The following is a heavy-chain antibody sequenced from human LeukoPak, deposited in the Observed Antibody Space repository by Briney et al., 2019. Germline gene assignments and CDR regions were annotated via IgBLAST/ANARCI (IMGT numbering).Heavy chain of an antibody. CDR1: GYTFTSYD. CDR2: MNPNSGNT. V-gene: IGHV1-8*01. Sequence: GASVKVSCKASGYTFTSYDINWVRQATGQGLEWMGWMNPNSGNTGYAQKFQGRVTMTSNNSISTAYMELSSLRSEDTAVYDCARSGDTAMGADAFDIWGQGTMVTVSS. CDR3: ARSGDTAMGADAFDI. D-gene: IGHD5-18*01. J-gene: IGHJ3*02.